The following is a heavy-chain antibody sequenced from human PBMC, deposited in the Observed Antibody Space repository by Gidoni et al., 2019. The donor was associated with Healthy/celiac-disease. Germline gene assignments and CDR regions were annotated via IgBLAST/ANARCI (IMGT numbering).Heavy chain of an antibody. CDR1: GFTFSSYS. CDR3: ARVGYCSSTSCYDDY. D-gene: IGHD2-2*01. V-gene: IGHV3-21*01. J-gene: IGHJ4*02. CDR2: ISSSSSYI. Sequence: EVQLVESGGGLVKPGGSLRLSCAASGFTFSSYSMNWVRQAPGKGLEWVSSISSSSSYIYYADSVKGRFTISRDNAKNSLYLQMNSLRAEDTAVYYCARVGYCSSTSCYDDYWGQGTLVTVSS.